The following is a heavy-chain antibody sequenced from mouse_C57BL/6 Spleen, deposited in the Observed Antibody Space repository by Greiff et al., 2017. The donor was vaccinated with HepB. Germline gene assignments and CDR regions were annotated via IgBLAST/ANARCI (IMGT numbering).Heavy chain of an antibody. CDR3: AREGYYGNYEGLYFDY. J-gene: IGHJ2*01. Sequence: VQLQQPGAELVRPGSSVKLSCKASGYTFTSYWMDWVKQRPGQGLEWIGNIYPSDSETHYNQKFKDKATLTVDKSSSTAYMQLSSLTSEDSAVYYCAREGYYGNYEGLYFDYWGQGTTLTVSS. CDR1: GYTFTSYW. CDR2: IYPSDSET. V-gene: IGHV1-61*01. D-gene: IGHD2-1*01.